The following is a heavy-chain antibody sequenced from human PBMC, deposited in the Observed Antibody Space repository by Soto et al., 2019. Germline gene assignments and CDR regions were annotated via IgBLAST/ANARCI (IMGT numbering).Heavy chain of an antibody. Sequence: EVQLLESGGGLVQPGGSLRLSCAASGFSFSWYAMVWVRQAPGKGLEWVSVISDRGGSIYFADSVKGRFTISRDNSTNVLSLERISMTAEDTATCLGVTGSLDSRAWVDNWGPAMLVVVSS. J-gene: IGHJ4*02. CDR1: GFSFSWYA. V-gene: IGHV3-23*01. D-gene: IGHD3-3*01. CDR2: ISDRGGSI. CDR3: VTGSLDSRAWVDN.